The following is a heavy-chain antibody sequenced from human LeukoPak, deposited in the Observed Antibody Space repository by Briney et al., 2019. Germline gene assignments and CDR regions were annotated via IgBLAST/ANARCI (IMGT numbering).Heavy chain of an antibody. J-gene: IGHJ3*02. D-gene: IGHD3-22*01. V-gene: IGHV4-59*08. Sequence: SETLSLTCTVSGGSITSYYWSWIRQPPGKGLEWIGYIRHTGSPNYYPSLMSRVTMSVDTSKNQFSLKLNSVTAADTAVYYCVGTRQWLAFDMWGQGTTVTVSS. CDR1: GGSITSYY. CDR3: VGTRQWLAFDM. CDR2: IRHTGSP.